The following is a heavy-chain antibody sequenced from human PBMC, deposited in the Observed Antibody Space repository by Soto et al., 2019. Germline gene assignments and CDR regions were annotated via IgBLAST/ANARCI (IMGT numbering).Heavy chain of an antibody. D-gene: IGHD6-13*01. Sequence: QVPLVQSGAEVKKPGSSVKVSCKASGGTFNTYTLIWVRQAPGQGLEWMGRIIPFLSVTNSAQNFQGRVALTADKSTSTAYLELTSLTSGDTAMYFCAFGSWSAETFDSWGKGTMGTVSS. J-gene: IGHJ3*02. CDR2: IIPFLSVT. CDR3: AFGSWSAETFDS. CDR1: GGTFNTYT. V-gene: IGHV1-69*02.